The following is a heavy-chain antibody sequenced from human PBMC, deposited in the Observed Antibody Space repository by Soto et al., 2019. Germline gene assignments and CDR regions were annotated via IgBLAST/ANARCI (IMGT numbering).Heavy chain of an antibody. CDR3: ARDDSGFSGSHYIDYFNY. J-gene: IGHJ4*02. CDR1: GNTVPNYV. V-gene: IGHV1-3*01. D-gene: IGHD1-26*01. Sequence: GASVKVSCKASGNTVPNYVIHWVRQAPGQRLEWMGWINGGNGNTYYSEHFRGRVTFTRDTSAGTVYMQLSSLTSEDTAVYYCARDDSGFSGSHYIDYFNYWGQGALVTVSS. CDR2: INGGNGNT.